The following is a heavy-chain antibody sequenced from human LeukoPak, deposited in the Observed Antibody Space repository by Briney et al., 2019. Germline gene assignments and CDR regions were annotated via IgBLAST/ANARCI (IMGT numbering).Heavy chain of an antibody. CDR1: GGSISSGDYY. V-gene: IGHV4-30-4*01. D-gene: IGHD3-10*01. CDR3: ARTSYYGSGTWYFDL. CDR2: IYYSGST. J-gene: IGHJ2*01. Sequence: SETLSLTCTVSGGSISSGDYYWSWIRQPPGKGLEWIGYIYYSGSTYYNPSLKSRVTISVDTSKNQFSLKLSSVTAADTAVYYCARTSYYGSGTWYFDLWGRGTLVSVSS.